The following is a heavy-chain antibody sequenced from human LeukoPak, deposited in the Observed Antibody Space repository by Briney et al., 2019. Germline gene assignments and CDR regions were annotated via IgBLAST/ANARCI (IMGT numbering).Heavy chain of an antibody. J-gene: IGHJ4*02. CDR1: GYTFTSYG. Sequence: ASVKVSCTASGYTFTSYGISWVRQAPGQGLEWMGWISAYNGNTNYAQKLQGRVTMTTDTSTSTAYMELRSLRSDDTAVYYCARVTKDTYSSSWIFDYWGQGTLVTVSS. CDR2: ISAYNGNT. CDR3: ARVTKDTYSSSWIFDY. V-gene: IGHV1-18*01. D-gene: IGHD6-13*01.